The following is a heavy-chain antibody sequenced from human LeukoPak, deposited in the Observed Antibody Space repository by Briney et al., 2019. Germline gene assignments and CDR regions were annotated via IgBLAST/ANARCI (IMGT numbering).Heavy chain of an antibody. Sequence: SETLSLTCAVYGGSFSGYYWSWIRQPPGKGLEWIGEINHSGSTNYNPSLKSRVTISVDTSKNQFSLKLSSVTAADTTVYYCARGSGGSYRSWFDPWAQGTLVTVSS. D-gene: IGHD2-15*01. CDR3: ARGSGGSYRSWFDP. V-gene: IGHV4-34*01. CDR2: INHSGST. J-gene: IGHJ5*02. CDR1: GGSFSGYY.